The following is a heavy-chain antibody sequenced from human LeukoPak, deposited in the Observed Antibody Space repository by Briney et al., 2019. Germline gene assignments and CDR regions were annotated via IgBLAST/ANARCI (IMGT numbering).Heavy chain of an antibody. CDR1: GYTFTNYA. CDR3: ARLYWYYYDNGPGGSDAFDF. V-gene: IGHV7-4-1*01. CDR2: INTNTGNP. J-gene: IGHJ3*01. D-gene: IGHD3-22*01. Sequence: ASVTVSCKPSGYTFTNYAMNWVRQAPGQGLEWMGWINTNTGNPTYAQDFTGRFVFSLDTSVSTAYLQIGSLKAEDTAVYYCARLYWYYYDNGPGGSDAFDFWGQGTMVTVSS.